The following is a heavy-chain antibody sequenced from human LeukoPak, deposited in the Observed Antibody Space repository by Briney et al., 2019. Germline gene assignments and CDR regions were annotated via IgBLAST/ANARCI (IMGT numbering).Heavy chain of an antibody. D-gene: IGHD1-26*01. J-gene: IGHJ3*02. CDR2: IYYSGST. CDR3: ARSGATRAFDI. V-gene: IGHV4-31*03. Sequence: SQTLSLTCTVFGGSISSGGYYWSWLRQHPGKGLEWIGYIYYSGSTYYNPSLKSRVTISVDTSKNQFSLKLSSVTAADTAVYYCARSGATRAFDIWGQGTMVTVSS. CDR1: GGSISSGGYY.